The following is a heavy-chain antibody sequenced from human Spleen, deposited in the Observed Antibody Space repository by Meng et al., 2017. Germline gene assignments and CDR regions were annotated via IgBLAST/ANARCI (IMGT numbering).Heavy chain of an antibody. CDR2: IYYRGNI. V-gene: IGHV4-39*07. Sequence: GSLRLSCTVSGGSPSSISFYWGWIRQPPGKGLEWIGNIYYRGNIFYNPSLESRVTISLDTSKNEFSLKVNSVTAADTAVYYCARVYSGFDFGPPRLSWFDPWGQGTLVTVSS. CDR1: GGSPSSISFY. CDR3: ARVYSGFDFGPPRLSWFDP. D-gene: IGHD5-12*01. J-gene: IGHJ5*01.